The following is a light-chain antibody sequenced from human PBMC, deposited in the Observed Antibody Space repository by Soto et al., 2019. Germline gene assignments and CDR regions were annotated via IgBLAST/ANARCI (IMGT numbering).Light chain of an antibody. CDR1: QSISSW. V-gene: IGKV1-5*03. CDR3: QQYEYSRT. CDR2: KAS. Sequence: DIQLTQSTSTLSASVGDRLTLSCRASQSISSWLAWYQQKPGKAPKILIYKASSLESGGPSWFSGSGSGTEFTLTISSVHSDDSATYYCQQYEYSRTFGPGTKVDIK. J-gene: IGKJ3*01.